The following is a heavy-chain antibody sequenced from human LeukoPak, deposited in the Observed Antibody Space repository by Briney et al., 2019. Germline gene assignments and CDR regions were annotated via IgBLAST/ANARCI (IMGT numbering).Heavy chain of an antibody. CDR3: ARTSATIIDY. V-gene: IGHV3-48*01. CDR1: GFTFSSYS. J-gene: IGHJ4*02. D-gene: IGHD5-24*01. CDR2: ISSSSSTI. Sequence: PGGSLRLSCAASGFTFSSYSMNWVRQAPGKGLEWVSYISSSSSTIYYADSVKGRFTISRDNAKNSLYLQMNSLRAEDTAVYYCARTSATIIDYWGQGTLATVSS.